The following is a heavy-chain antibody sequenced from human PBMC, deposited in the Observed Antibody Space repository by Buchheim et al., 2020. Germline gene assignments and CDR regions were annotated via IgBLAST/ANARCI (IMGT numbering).Heavy chain of an antibody. CDR2: IYSGGST. D-gene: IGHD3-10*01. Sequence: EVQLVESGGGLVQPGGSLRLSCAASGFTVSSKYMSWIRQAPGKGLEWVSIIYSGGSTSYADSVKGRFNISRDNSKNTLYLQMNSLRAEDTAVYYCARNYYADLWGFDYWGQGTL. CDR3: ARNYYADLWGFDY. CDR1: GFTVSSKY. J-gene: IGHJ4*02. V-gene: IGHV3-66*01.